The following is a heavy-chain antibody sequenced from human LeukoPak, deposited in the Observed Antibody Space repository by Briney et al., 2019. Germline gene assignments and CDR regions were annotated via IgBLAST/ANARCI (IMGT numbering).Heavy chain of an antibody. CDR2: FIPIFGTA. J-gene: IGHJ5*02. CDR3: ARREWFGELSGFDP. Sequence: GASVEVSCKASGGTFSSYAISWVRQAPGQGLEWMGGFIPIFGTANYAQKLQGRVTMTTDTSTSTAYMELRSLRSDDTAVYYCARREWFGELSGFDPWGQGTLVTVSS. V-gene: IGHV1-69*05. CDR1: GGTFSSYA. D-gene: IGHD3-10*01.